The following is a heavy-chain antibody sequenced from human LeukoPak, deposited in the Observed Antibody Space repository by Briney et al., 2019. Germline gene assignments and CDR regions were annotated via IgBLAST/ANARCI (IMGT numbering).Heavy chain of an antibody. Sequence: PSETLSLTCTVSGGPISSSSYYWGWIRQPPGKGLEWIGSIHYSGSTHYNPSLKSRVTISVDTSKKQISLKLSSVTAADTAMYYCARVGRGGYRPDYWGQGTLVTVSS. CDR3: ARVGRGGYRPDY. CDR2: IHYSGST. D-gene: IGHD5-24*01. J-gene: IGHJ4*02. V-gene: IGHV4-39*01. CDR1: GGPISSSSYY.